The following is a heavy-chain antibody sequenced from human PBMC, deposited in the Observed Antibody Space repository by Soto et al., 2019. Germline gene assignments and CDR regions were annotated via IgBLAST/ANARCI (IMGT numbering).Heavy chain of an antibody. CDR2: INHSGST. CDR3: ARGPVVVVPAANPWFDP. J-gene: IGHJ5*02. CDR1: GGSFSGYY. Sequence: LSLTCAVYGGSFSGYYWSWIRQPPGKGLEWIGEINHSGSTNYNPSLKSRVTISVDTSKNQFSLKLSSVTAADTAVYYCARGPVVVVPAANPWFDPWGQGTLVTVSS. V-gene: IGHV4-34*01. D-gene: IGHD2-2*01.